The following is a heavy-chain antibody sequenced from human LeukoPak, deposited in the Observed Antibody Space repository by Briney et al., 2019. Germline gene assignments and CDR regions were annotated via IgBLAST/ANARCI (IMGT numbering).Heavy chain of an antibody. Sequence: PGGSLRLSCAASGFTFSSYSMNWVRQAPGKGLEWVSYISSSSSTIYYADSVKGRFTISRDNSKNTLYLQMNSLRAEDTAVYYCAKEGLLFEIAAAGTNYFDYWGQGTLVTVSS. CDR2: ISSSSSTI. CDR3: AKEGLLFEIAAAGTNYFDY. J-gene: IGHJ4*02. V-gene: IGHV3-48*01. D-gene: IGHD6-13*01. CDR1: GFTFSSYS.